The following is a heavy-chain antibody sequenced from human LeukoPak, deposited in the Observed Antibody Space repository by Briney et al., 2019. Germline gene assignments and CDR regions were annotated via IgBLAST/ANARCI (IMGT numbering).Heavy chain of an antibody. D-gene: IGHD3-16*02. Sequence: SETLSLTCTVSGGSINSYYWSWIRQPPGKGLEWIGYVYHSGSTNYNPSLKSRVTISVDTSKNQFSLKLTFVTAADTAVYYCARGTLRLGDLSLSNYFDPWGQGTLVTVSS. CDR1: GGSINSYY. V-gene: IGHV4-59*01. CDR2: VYHSGST. J-gene: IGHJ5*02. CDR3: ARGTLRLGDLSLSNYFDP.